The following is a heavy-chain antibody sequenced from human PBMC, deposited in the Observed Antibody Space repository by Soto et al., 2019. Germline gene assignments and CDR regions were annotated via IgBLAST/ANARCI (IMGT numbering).Heavy chain of an antibody. CDR1: GFRLTSYA. CDR3: VRGGYFASRGLYNPFDY. CDR2: ISKSAYI. J-gene: IGHJ4*02. D-gene: IGHD3-22*01. V-gene: IGHV3-21*01. Sequence: GGSLRLSCAASGFRLTSYAMSWVRRAPGRVLEWVSSISKSAYISYPDSLKGRFTISRDDAKNSLFLQMNSLRAEDTAVYSCVRGGYFASRGLYNPFDYWGQGALVTVSS.